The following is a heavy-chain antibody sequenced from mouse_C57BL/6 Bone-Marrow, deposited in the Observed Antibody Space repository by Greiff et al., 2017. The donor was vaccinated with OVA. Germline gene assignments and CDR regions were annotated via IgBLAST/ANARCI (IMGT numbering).Heavy chain of an antibody. CDR2: SRNKANDYTT. D-gene: IGHD2-2*01. Sequence: EVKLVESGGGLVQSGRSLRLSCATSGFTFSDFYMEWVRQAPGKGLEWIAASRNKANDYTTEYSASVKGRFIVSRDTSQSILYLQMNALRAEDTAMYYCARDMVTTEGYYAMDYWGQGTSVTVSS. CDR1: GFTFSDFY. CDR3: ARDMVTTEGYYAMDY. V-gene: IGHV7-1*01. J-gene: IGHJ4*01.